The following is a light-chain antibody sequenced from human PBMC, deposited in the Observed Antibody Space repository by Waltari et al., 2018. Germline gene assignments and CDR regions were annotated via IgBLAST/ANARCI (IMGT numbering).Light chain of an antibody. CDR2: TAS. J-gene: IGKJ2*01. Sequence: EIVMTKSPATLSVSPGERVTLSCRASNSVSSNLAWYQQKPGQAPRLLIYTASTRATDIPARFSGSGSGTEFTLTISSLQSEDFAVYYCQQYDRWPPYTFGQGTKLEIK. V-gene: IGKV3-15*01. CDR1: NSVSSN. CDR3: QQYDRWPPYT.